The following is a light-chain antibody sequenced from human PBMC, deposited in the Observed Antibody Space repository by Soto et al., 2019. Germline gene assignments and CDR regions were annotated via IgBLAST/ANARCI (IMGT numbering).Light chain of an antibody. CDR3: QQYGSSPT. CDR2: GAS. V-gene: IGKV3-20*01. CDR1: QSFSSNY. Sequence: EVVLTQSPGNLSLSPGERATLSCRASQSFSSNYLAWYQQKPGQAPRLLIYGASSSATGIPDRFSGSGSGTDFTLTISRLEPEDFAVYYCQQYGSSPTFGQGTKVDIK. J-gene: IGKJ1*01.